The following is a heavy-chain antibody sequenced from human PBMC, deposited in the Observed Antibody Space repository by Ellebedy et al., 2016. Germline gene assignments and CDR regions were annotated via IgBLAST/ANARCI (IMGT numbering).Heavy chain of an antibody. D-gene: IGHD2-2*01. CDR3: AGPSRTILDHCTATSCYRDAIDV. CDR2: IDDDGGTM. Sequence: GGSLRLSXDTSGPTRTNSWMHWVRQAPGKGLMWVSRIDDDGGTMNYADSVKGRFTVSRDNAKNTLYLQMNSLRVEDTAVYYCAGPSRTILDHCTATSCYRDAIDVWGQGTVVTVSS. J-gene: IGHJ3*01. V-gene: IGHV3-74*01. CDR1: GPTRTNSW.